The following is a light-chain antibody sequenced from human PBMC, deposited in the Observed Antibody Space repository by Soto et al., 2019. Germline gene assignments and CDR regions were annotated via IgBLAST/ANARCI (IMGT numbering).Light chain of an antibody. CDR3: QQYGSSPT. CDR2: GAS. J-gene: IGKJ4*01. V-gene: IGKV3-20*01. Sequence: EIVLTQSPGTLSLSPGERATLSCRASQSVSSSYLAWYQQKPGQAPRLLIYGASSRATAIPDRFSGSGSGTDLSLTISRLEPEDLAVYYCQQYGSSPTFGGGTKVEIK. CDR1: QSVSSSY.